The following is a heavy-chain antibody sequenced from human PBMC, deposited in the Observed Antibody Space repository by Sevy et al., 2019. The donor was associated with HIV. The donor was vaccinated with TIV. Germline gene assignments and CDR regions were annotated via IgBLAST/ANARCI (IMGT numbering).Heavy chain of an antibody. Sequence: GGSLRLSCAASGFTFSSYAMSWVRQAPGKGLEWVSAISGSGGSTYYADSVKGRFTISRDNSKNTLYLQMNSLRAEDTTVYYCAKHEIGYYYYYMDVWGKGTTVTVSS. CDR2: ISGSGGST. CDR3: AKHEIGYYYYYMDV. J-gene: IGHJ6*03. V-gene: IGHV3-23*01. D-gene: IGHD3-10*01. CDR1: GFTFSSYA.